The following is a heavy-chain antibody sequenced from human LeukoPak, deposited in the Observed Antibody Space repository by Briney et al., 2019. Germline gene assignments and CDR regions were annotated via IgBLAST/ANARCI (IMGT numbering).Heavy chain of an antibody. J-gene: IGHJ4*02. V-gene: IGHV3-15*01. Sequence: GGSLRLSCAASGFTFSSYAMTWVRQAPGKGLEWVGRIKSKTDGGTTDYAAPVKGRFTISRDDSKNTLYLQMNSLKTEDTAVYYCTTVLSYDSSGYYYFDYWGQGTLVTVSS. D-gene: IGHD3-22*01. CDR3: TTVLSYDSSGYYYFDY. CDR1: GFTFSSYA. CDR2: IKSKTDGGTT.